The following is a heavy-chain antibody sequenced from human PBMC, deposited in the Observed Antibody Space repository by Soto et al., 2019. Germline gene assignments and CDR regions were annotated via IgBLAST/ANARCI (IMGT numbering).Heavy chain of an antibody. CDR3: ARGSPRTIAAPRRGDYYYYYYMDV. J-gene: IGHJ6*03. CDR2: INHSGST. V-gene: IGHV4-34*01. D-gene: IGHD6-6*01. CDR1: GGSFSGYY. Sequence: SETLSLTCAVYGGSFSGYYWSWIRQPPGKGLEWIGEINHSGSTNYNPSLKSRVTISVDTSKNQFSLKLSSVTAADTAVYYCARGSPRTIAAPRRGDYYYYYYMDVWGKGTTVTVSS.